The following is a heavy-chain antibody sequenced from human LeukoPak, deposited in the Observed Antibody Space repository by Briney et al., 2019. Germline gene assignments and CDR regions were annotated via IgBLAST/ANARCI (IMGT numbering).Heavy chain of an antibody. D-gene: IGHD3-22*01. CDR3: AKAQSDSSGYYHSPIDY. V-gene: IGHV3-23*01. Sequence: GGSLRLSCAASGFSFSTYAMTWVRQAPGKGLEWVSSISSSGGSKYSADSVRGRFTISRDNSKNTLNLQMNSLRAEDTAVYYCAKAQSDSSGYYHSPIDYWGQGTLVTVSS. CDR1: GFSFSTYA. J-gene: IGHJ4*02. CDR2: ISSSGGSK.